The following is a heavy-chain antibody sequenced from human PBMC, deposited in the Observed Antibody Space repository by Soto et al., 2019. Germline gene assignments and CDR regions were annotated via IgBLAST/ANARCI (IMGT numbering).Heavy chain of an antibody. J-gene: IGHJ4*02. CDR1: GGTFNFYT. V-gene: IGHV1-69*02. Sequence: QVQLVQSGAEVKKPGSSVRLSCTASGGTFNFYTINWVRQAPGQRLEWVGRVNPIVGMSSSASKFQDRVTMPADTSTNKAYMDLTGLKSEDTAVYYCATSYGSGSTHFDYWGQGTLVTVSS. CDR2: VNPIVGMS. CDR3: ATSYGSGSTHFDY. D-gene: IGHD3-10*01.